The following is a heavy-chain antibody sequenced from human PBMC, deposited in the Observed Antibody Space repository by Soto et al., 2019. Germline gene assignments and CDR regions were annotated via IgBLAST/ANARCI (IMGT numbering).Heavy chain of an antibody. Sequence: GGSLRLSCAASGFTFRSYAMNWVRQAPGKGLEWVAGISGSGVSTYYGDSVMGRFTISRDNSQNTLYAQLNSLRAEDTAVYYCAKDREVIVVTAMDYWGQGTLVTVSS. D-gene: IGHD2-21*02. J-gene: IGHJ4*02. CDR3: AKDREVIVVTAMDY. CDR1: GFTFRSYA. V-gene: IGHV3-23*01. CDR2: ISGSGVST.